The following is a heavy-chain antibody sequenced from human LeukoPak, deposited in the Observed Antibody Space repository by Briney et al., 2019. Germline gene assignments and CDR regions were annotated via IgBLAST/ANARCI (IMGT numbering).Heavy chain of an antibody. D-gene: IGHD1-14*01. J-gene: IGHJ4*02. CDR3: ARGNPGGEYY. Sequence: GALKLSFAASGFTGNCNYMSWVRQAPGEGLEWVSTIYSGGSTYYADSVKGRFTISRDNSKNTLYLQMNSLRAEDTAVYYCARGNPGGEYYWGQGTLVTVSS. CDR1: GFTGNCNY. V-gene: IGHV3-53*01. CDR2: IYSGGST.